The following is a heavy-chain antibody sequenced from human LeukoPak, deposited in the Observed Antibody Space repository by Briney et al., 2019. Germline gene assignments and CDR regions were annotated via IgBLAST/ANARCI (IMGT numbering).Heavy chain of an antibody. CDR1: GGSISSSIYY. D-gene: IGHD6-13*01. Sequence: PSETLSLTCTVSGGSISSSIYYWGWIRQPPGKGLEWIGRIYYSGSPYYNPSLKSRVTISVDTSKNQFSLKLSSVTAADTAVYYCARQLAAAGHFDYWGQGTLVTVPS. CDR3: ARQLAAAGHFDY. CDR2: IYYSGSP. V-gene: IGHV4-39*01. J-gene: IGHJ4*02.